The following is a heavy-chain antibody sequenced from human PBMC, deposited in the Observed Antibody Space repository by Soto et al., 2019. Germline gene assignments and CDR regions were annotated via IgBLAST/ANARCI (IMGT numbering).Heavy chain of an antibody. Sequence: QVQLQESGPGLVKPSETLSLTCTVSGGLISSYYWSWIRQPPGKGREWIGYIYYSGSTNYNPSLKSRVTISVDTSKNQFSRQLSSVTAADTAVYYCATGRSSGWYDWFDPWGQGTLATVSS. CDR1: GGLISSYY. CDR3: ATGRSSGWYDWFDP. CDR2: IYYSGST. V-gene: IGHV4-59*01. J-gene: IGHJ5*02. D-gene: IGHD6-19*01.